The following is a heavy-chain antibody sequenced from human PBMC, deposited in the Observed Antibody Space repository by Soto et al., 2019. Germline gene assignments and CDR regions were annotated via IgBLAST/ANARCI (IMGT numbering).Heavy chain of an antibody. CDR3: ARCRYSYGYDFDS. D-gene: IGHD5-18*01. CDR2: ISGSGTNI. V-gene: IGHV3-48*02. CDR1: GFNFSNYF. J-gene: IGHJ4*02. Sequence: GGSRILSCASSGFNFSNYFMILVRQPPGKGLEWVSHISGSGTNIYYAGSVKGRFTVSRDIAKNSLFLQMNSLRDEDTAVYYCARCRYSYGYDFDSWGQGTQVTVS.